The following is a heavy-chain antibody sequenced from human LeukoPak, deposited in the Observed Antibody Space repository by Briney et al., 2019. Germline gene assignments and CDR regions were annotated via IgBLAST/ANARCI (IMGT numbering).Heavy chain of an antibody. CDR3: AGDSRVLWFGELLVEWYFDY. CDR1: GYTFTGYY. J-gene: IGHJ4*02. CDR2: INPNSGGT. Sequence: ASVKVSCKASGYTFTGYYMHWVRQAPGQGLEWMGRINPNSGGTNYAQKFQGRVTMTRDTSISTAYMELSRLRSDDTAVYYCAGDSRVLWFGELLVEWYFDYWGQGTLVTVSS. D-gene: IGHD3-10*01. V-gene: IGHV1-2*06.